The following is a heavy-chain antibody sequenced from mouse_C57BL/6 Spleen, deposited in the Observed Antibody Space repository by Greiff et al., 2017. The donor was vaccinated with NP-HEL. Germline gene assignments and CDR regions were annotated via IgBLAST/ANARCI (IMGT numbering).Heavy chain of an antibody. CDR3: AREGDAWFAY. CDR2: IYPRSGNT. Sequence: VKLMESGAELARPGASVKLSCKASGYTFTSYGISWVKQRTGQGLEWIGEIYPRSGNTYYNEKFKGKATLTADKSSSTAYMELRSLTSEDSAVYFCAREGDAWFAYWGQGTLVTVSA. J-gene: IGHJ3*01. CDR1: GYTFTSYG. D-gene: IGHD3-3*01. V-gene: IGHV1-81*01.